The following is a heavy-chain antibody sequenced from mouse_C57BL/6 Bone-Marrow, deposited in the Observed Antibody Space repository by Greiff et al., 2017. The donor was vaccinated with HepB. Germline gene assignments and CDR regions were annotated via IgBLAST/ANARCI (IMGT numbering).Heavy chain of an antibody. V-gene: IGHV5-15*01. Sequence: EVQGVESGGGLVQPGGSLKLSCAASGFTFSDYGMAWVRQAPRKGPEWVAFISNLAYSIYYADTVTGRFTISRENAKNTLYLEMSSLRSEDTAMYYCARQKIYFDVWGTGTTVTVSS. CDR1: GFTFSDYG. J-gene: IGHJ1*03. CDR3: ARQKIYFDV. CDR2: ISNLAYSI.